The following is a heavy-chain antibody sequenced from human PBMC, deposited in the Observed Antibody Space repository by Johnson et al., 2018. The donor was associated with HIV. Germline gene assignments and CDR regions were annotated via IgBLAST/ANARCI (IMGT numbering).Heavy chain of an antibody. Sequence: QVQLVESGGGVVRPVGSLRLSCAASGFTFSSYGMHWVRQAPGKGLEWVAFIRYDGSNKYYADSVKGRFTISRDNSKNTLYLQMNSLRAEDTAVYYCAKDSTYYGGSSGAFDIWGQGTMVTVSS. CDR2: IRYDGSNK. CDR1: GFTFSSYG. CDR3: AKDSTYYGGSSGAFDI. J-gene: IGHJ3*02. V-gene: IGHV3-30*02. D-gene: IGHD3-10*01.